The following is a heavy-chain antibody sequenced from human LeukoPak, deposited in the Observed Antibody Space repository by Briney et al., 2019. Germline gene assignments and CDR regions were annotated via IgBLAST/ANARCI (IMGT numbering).Heavy chain of an antibody. CDR1: GFSISSGYY. J-gene: IGHJ5*02. CDR3: ARDQSGWFDP. Sequence: PSETLSLTCTVSGFSISSGYYWGWIRQPPGKGLEWIGSIYYSGSTYYNPSLKSRVTISVDTSKNHFSLKLSSVTAADTAVYYCARDQSGWFDPWGQGTLVTVSS. V-gene: IGHV4-38-2*02. CDR2: IYYSGST. D-gene: IGHD3-10*01.